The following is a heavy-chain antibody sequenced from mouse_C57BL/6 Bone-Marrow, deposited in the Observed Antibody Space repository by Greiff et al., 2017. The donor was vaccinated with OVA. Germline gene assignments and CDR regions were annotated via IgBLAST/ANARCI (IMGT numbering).Heavy chain of an antibody. J-gene: IGHJ2*01. V-gene: IGHV1-55*01. CDR1: GYTFTSYW. CDR3: GYYFDY. CDR2: IYPGSGST. Sequence: QVQLQQPGAELVKPGASVKMSCKASGYTFTSYWITWVKQRPGQGLEWIGDIYPGSGSTNYNEKFKSKATLTVVTSSSTAYMQLSSLTSEDTAVYYCGYYFDYWGQGTTLTVSS.